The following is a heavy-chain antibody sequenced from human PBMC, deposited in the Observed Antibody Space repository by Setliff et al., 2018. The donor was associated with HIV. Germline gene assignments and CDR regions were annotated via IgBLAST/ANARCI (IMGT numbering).Heavy chain of an antibody. CDR1: GYTFTSYC. CDR2: ISAYNGNT. CDR3: ARAVENIMDV. Sequence: GASVKVSCKASGYTFTSYCISWVRQAPGQGLEWMGWISAYNGNTNYAQNLQGRLTMTTDTSTSTAYMELRRLTFDDTAVYYCARAVENIMDVWGQGTTVTVSS. V-gene: IGHV1-18*01. J-gene: IGHJ6*02.